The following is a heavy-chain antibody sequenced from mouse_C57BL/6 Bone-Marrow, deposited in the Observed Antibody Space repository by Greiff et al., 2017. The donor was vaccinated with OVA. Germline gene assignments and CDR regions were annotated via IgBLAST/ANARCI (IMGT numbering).Heavy chain of an antibody. Sequence: EVQLQQSGPELVKPGASVKISCKASGYTFTDYYMNWVKQSHGKSLEWIGDINPNNGGTSYNQKFKGKATLTVDKSSSTAYMELRSLTSEDSAVYYCARRIYYGSSYWFAYWGQGTLVTVSA. D-gene: IGHD1-1*01. CDR3: ARRIYYGSSYWFAY. J-gene: IGHJ3*01. V-gene: IGHV1-26*01. CDR1: GYTFTDYY. CDR2: INPNNGGT.